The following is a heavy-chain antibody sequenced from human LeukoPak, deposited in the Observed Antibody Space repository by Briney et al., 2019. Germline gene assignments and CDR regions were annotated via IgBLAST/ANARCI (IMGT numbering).Heavy chain of an antibody. CDR1: GGSISSYY. Sequence: PSETLSLTCTVSGGSISSYYWSWIRQPPGKGLEWIGYIYTSGSTNYNPSLKSRVTISVDTSKNQFSLKPSSVTAADTAVYYCARHGTYYYDSSGALDYWGQGTLVTVSS. CDR3: ARHGTYYYDSSGALDY. CDR2: IYTSGST. V-gene: IGHV4-4*09. D-gene: IGHD3-22*01. J-gene: IGHJ4*02.